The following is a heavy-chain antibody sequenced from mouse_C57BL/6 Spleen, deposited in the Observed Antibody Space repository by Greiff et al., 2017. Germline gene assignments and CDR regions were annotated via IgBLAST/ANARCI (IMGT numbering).Heavy chain of an antibody. CDR1: GYTFTDYN. D-gene: IGHD2-14*01. CDR2: INPNNGGT. CDR3: ARSGTEVLTWYFDV. V-gene: IGHV1-18*01. Sequence: VHVQQPGPELVKPGASVKIPCKASGYTFTDYNMHWVKQSHGQSLEWIGDINPNNGGTIYNQKFKGKATLTVDKSSSTAYMELRSLTSEDTAVYYYARSGTEVLTWYFDVWGTGTTVTVSS. J-gene: IGHJ1*03.